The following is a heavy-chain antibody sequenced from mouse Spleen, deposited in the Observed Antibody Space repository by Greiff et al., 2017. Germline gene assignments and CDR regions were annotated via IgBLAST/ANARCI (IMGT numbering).Heavy chain of an antibody. D-gene: IGHD1-1*01. CDR3: ATVGSSLYYAMDY. CDR1: GFSLTSYG. J-gene: IGHJ4*01. CDR2: IWSDGST. Sequence: VKLMETGPGLVAPSQSLSITCTVSGFSLTSYGVHWVRQPPGKGLEWLVVIWSDGSTNYNSALKSRLSISKDNSKSQVFLKMNSLQTDDTAMYYCATVGSSLYYAMDYWGQGTSVTVSS. V-gene: IGHV2-6*03.